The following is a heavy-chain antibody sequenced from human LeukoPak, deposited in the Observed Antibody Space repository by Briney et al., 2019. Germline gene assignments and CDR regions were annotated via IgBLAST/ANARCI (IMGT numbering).Heavy chain of an antibody. Sequence: GGSLRLSCAASGFTFSSYAMSWVRQAPGKGLEWVSAISGSGGSTYYADSVKGRFTISRDNSKNTLYLQMNSPRAEDTAVYYCARTTGTTPYYFDYWGQGTLVTVSS. CDR2: ISGSGGST. J-gene: IGHJ4*02. CDR3: ARTTGTTPYYFDY. D-gene: IGHD1-7*01. V-gene: IGHV3-23*01. CDR1: GFTFSSYA.